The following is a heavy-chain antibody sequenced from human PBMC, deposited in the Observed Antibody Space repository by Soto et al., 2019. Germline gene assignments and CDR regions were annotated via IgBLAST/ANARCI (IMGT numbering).Heavy chain of an antibody. Sequence: PGGSLRLSCAASGFTFSSYGMHWVRQAPGKGLEWVAVISYDGSNKYYADSVKGRFTISRDNSKNTLYLQMNSLRAEDTAVYYCARSYSSSWADAFDIWGQGTMVTVS. D-gene: IGHD6-13*01. CDR2: ISYDGSNK. CDR1: GFTFSSYG. J-gene: IGHJ3*02. V-gene: IGHV3-30*03. CDR3: ARSYSSSWADAFDI.